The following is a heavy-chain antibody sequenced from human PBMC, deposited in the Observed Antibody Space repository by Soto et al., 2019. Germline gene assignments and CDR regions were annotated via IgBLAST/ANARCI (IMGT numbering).Heavy chain of an antibody. CDR1: GFTFSTFS. CDR3: ARDLAWVFDS. J-gene: IGHJ4*02. Sequence: GSLRLSCAASGFTFSTFSMNWVRQAPGKGLEWLSYIGGSGGSISYADSVKGRFTISRDNGKNTLYLQMSSLRDEDTAVYYCARDLAWVFDSWGQGALVTVSS. CDR2: IGGSGGSI. V-gene: IGHV3-48*02. D-gene: IGHD1-26*01.